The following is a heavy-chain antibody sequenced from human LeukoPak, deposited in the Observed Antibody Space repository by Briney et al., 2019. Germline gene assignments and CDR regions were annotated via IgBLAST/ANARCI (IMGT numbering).Heavy chain of an antibody. Sequence: GGSLRLSCAASGFTFSSYWMHWVRQAPGKGLEWVSAISGSGGSTYYADSVKGRFTISRDNSKNTLYLQMNSLRAEDTAVYYCAKGMIVVPFDYWGQGTLVTVSS. J-gene: IGHJ4*02. CDR2: ISGSGGST. CDR3: AKGMIVVPFDY. V-gene: IGHV3-23*01. D-gene: IGHD3-22*01. CDR1: GFTFSSYW.